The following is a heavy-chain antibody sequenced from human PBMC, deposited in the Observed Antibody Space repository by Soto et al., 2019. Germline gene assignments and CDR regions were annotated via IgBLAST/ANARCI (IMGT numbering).Heavy chain of an antibody. CDR1: GFTFSSYA. CDR2: ISYDGSNK. Sequence: GGSLRLSCAASGFTFSSYAMHLVRQAPGKGLEWVAVISYDGSNKYYADSVKGRFTISRDNSKNTLYLQMNSLRAEDTAVYYCARPDYYDSSGYYYFEQPVDYWGQGTLVTVSS. D-gene: IGHD3-22*01. J-gene: IGHJ4*02. V-gene: IGHV3-30-3*01. CDR3: ARPDYYDSSGYYYFEQPVDY.